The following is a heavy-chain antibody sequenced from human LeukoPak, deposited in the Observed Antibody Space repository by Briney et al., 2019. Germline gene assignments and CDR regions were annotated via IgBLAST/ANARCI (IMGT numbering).Heavy chain of an antibody. V-gene: IGHV1-69*04. CDR3: ARPRGGGYSYGDDY. CDR2: IIPILGIA. Sequence: GASVKVSCKASGGTFSSYAISWVRQAPGQGLEWMGRIIPILGIANYAQKFQGRVTITADKSTSTAYMELSSLRSEDTAVYYCARPRGGGYSYGDDYWGQGTLVTVSS. J-gene: IGHJ4*02. CDR1: GGTFSSYA. D-gene: IGHD5-18*01.